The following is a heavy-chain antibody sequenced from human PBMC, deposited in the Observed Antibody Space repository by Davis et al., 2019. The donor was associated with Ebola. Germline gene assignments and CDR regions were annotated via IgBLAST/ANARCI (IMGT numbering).Heavy chain of an antibody. CDR1: GFTFSSYS. CDR2: ISSSSSTI. CDR3: ARGSEVQGDNYYYYGMDV. J-gene: IGHJ6*02. V-gene: IGHV3-48*01. D-gene: IGHD3-10*01. Sequence: GESLKISCAASGFTFSSYSMNWVRQAPGKGLEWVSYISSSSSTIYYADSVKGRFTISRDNAKNSLYLQMNSLRAEDTAVYYCARGSEVQGDNYYYYGMDVWGQGTTVTVSS.